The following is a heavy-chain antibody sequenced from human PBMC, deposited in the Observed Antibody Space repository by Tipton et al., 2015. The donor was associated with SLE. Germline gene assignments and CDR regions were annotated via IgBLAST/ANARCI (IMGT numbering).Heavy chain of an antibody. D-gene: IGHD1-26*01. V-gene: IGHV4-59*01. CDR1: GGSIRSFC. J-gene: IGHJ4*02. CDR3: ARLDGGATRFDY. Sequence: TLSLTCTVSGGSIRSFCWSWIRQPPGKGLEWIGYIYYSGSTNYNPSLKSRVTMSVDTPKNQFSLKLSSVTAADTAVYYCARLDGGATRFDYWGQGTLVTVSS. CDR2: IYYSGST.